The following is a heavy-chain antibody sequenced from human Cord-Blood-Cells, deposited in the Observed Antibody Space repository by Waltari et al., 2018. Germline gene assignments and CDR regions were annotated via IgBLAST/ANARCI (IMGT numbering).Heavy chain of an antibody. Sequence: QVQLVQSGAEVKKPGASVKVSCKASGYTFTGYYMHWVRQAPGQGLEWMGWINPNSGGTNYAQKFQGWVTMTRDTSISTAYMELSRLRSDDTAVYYCAREVATILGDDAFDIWGQGTMVTVSS. V-gene: IGHV1-2*04. CDR3: AREVATILGDDAFDI. CDR1: GYTFTGYY. CDR2: INPNSGGT. J-gene: IGHJ3*02. D-gene: IGHD5-12*01.